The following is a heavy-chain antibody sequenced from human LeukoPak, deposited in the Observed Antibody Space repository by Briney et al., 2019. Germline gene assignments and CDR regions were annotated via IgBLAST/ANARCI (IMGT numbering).Heavy chain of an antibody. CDR3: ASSLNAGYSSGWYNTAYYYGMDV. Sequence: SETLSLTCTVAGGSISSYYCSWVRQPPGKGLGWGGYIYFSGSTNSNTSLKSRVTISVGTPKNQFSLKLSAVTAADTAVYYCASSLNAGYSSGWYNTAYYYGMDVWGQGTTVTLSS. D-gene: IGHD6-19*01. J-gene: IGHJ6*02. CDR1: GGSISSYY. V-gene: IGHV4-59*08. CDR2: IYFSGST.